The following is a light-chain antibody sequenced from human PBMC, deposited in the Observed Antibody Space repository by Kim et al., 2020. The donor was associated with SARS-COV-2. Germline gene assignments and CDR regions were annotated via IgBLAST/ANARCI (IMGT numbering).Light chain of an antibody. V-gene: IGLV1-44*01. Sequence: PGQRFTISCSGSRSNIGYNTVIWYQQLPGMAPKLLIYGDNQRPSGVPDRFSGSKSGTSASLAISGLQSEDEAEYYCSAWDDTLNVVFGGGTKLTVL. CDR1: RSNIGYNT. CDR2: GDN. J-gene: IGLJ2*01. CDR3: SAWDDTLNVV.